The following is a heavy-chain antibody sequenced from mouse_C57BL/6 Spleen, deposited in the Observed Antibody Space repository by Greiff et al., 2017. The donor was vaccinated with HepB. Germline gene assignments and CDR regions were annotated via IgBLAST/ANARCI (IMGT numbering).Heavy chain of an antibody. CDR1: GYTFTDYE. CDR2: IDPETGGT. J-gene: IGHJ2*01. D-gene: IGHD3-2*02. V-gene: IGHV1-15*01. CDR3: TRAPPQTAQAFDY. Sequence: QLQQSGAELVRPGASVTLSCKASGYTFTDYEMHWVKQTPVHGLEWIGAIDPETGGTAYNQKFKGKAILTADKSSSTAYMELRSLTSEDSAVYYCTRAPPQTAQAFDYWGQGTTLTVSS.